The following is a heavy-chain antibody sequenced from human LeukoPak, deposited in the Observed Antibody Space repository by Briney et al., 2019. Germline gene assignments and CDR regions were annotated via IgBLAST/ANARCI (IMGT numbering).Heavy chain of an antibody. J-gene: IGHJ3*02. CDR3: ARHKGGSGPNDAFDI. CDR1: GGSISTSGYY. Sequence: PSETLSLTCTVSGGSISTSGYYWGWIRQPPGKGLECIGCIYYTGSTYYNPSLKSRVTISVDTSKNQFSLKLSSVTAADTAVYYCARHKGGSGPNDAFDIWGQGTMVTVSS. CDR2: IYYTGST. D-gene: IGHD3-16*01. V-gene: IGHV4-39*01.